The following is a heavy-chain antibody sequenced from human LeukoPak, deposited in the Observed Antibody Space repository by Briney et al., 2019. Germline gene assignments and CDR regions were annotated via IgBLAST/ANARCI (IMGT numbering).Heavy chain of an antibody. CDR2: ISGDGGST. J-gene: IGHJ4*02. V-gene: IGHV3-43*02. Sequence: PGGSLRLSCAASGFTFDDYDIHWVRHAPGKGLEWVSLISGDGGSTYYADSVKGRFTISRDNSKTSLYLQMNSLRTEDTALYYCAKAWFGERSGGGFDYWGQGTLVTVSS. CDR3: AKAWFGERSGGGFDY. CDR1: GFTFDDYD. D-gene: IGHD3-10*01.